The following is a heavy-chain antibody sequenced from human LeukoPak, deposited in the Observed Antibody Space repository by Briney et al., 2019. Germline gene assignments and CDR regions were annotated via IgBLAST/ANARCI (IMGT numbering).Heavy chain of an antibody. Sequence: KPSETLSLTCTVSGGSISDYYWNWIRQPPGKGLEWIGYIYYSGSTTYNPSLKSRVNMSVDTAKNQFSMKLRSVTAADTAVYYCARGDFCSSSNCYLRPMDVWGKGTTVTVSS. J-gene: IGHJ6*03. D-gene: IGHD2-2*01. CDR1: GGSISDYY. V-gene: IGHV4-59*01. CDR3: ARGDFCSSSNCYLRPMDV. CDR2: IYYSGST.